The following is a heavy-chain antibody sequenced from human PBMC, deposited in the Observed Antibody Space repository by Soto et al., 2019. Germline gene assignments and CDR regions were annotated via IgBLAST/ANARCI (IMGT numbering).Heavy chain of an antibody. V-gene: IGHV3-23*01. J-gene: IGHJ4*02. CDR2: ISGSGGST. Sequence: LRLSCAASGFTFSSYAMSWVRQAPGKGLEWVSAISGSGGSTYYADSVKGRFTISRDNSKNTLYLQMNSLRAEDTAVYYCSSGWYGGYFDYWGQGTLVTVSS. CDR3: SSGWYGGYFDY. D-gene: IGHD6-19*01. CDR1: GFTFSSYA.